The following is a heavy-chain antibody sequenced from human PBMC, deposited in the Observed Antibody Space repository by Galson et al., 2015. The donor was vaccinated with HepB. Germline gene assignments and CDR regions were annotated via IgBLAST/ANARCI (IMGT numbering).Heavy chain of an antibody. V-gene: IGHV4-59*01. CDR3: ARDYYDSSGYLYFDY. D-gene: IGHD3-22*01. CDR1: GASISSSY. CDR2: IYYRGST. J-gene: IGHJ4*02. Sequence: ETLSLTCTVSGASISSSYWSWIRQPPGKGLEWLGYIYYRGSTNYNPSLKSRVTISLDTSKKQFSLKLSSVTAADTAVYYCARDYYDSSGYLYFDYWGQGTLVTVSS.